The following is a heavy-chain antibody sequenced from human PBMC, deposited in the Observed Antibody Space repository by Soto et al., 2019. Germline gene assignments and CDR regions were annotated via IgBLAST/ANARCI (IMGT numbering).Heavy chain of an antibody. CDR2: TYYRGST. D-gene: IGHD1-26*01. J-gene: IGHJ4*02. Sequence: QVQLQESGPGLVKPSQTLSLTCTVSGGSISSGGYYWSWIRQHPGKGLEGIGYTYYRGSTYYNPSLTSRVTISVDTSKNPFSLKLSSVTAADTAVYYCARDEGGTTAIGGWGQGTLVTVSS. CDR1: GGSISSGGYY. V-gene: IGHV4-31*03. CDR3: ARDEGGTTAIGG.